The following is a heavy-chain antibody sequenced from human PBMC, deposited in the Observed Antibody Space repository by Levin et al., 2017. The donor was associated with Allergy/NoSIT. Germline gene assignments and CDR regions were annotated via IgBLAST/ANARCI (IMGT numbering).Heavy chain of an antibody. CDR2: ISYDGSNK. CDR1: GFTFSSYG. V-gene: IGHV3-30*18. D-gene: IGHD3-22*01. CDR3: AKPYYDSSQLSLNFQH. J-gene: IGHJ1*01. Sequence: GESLKISCAASGFTFSSYGMHWVRQAPGKGLEWVAVISYDGSNKYYADSVKGRFTISRDNSKNTLYLQMNSLRAEDTAVYYCAKPYYDSSQLSLNFQHWGQGTLVTVSS.